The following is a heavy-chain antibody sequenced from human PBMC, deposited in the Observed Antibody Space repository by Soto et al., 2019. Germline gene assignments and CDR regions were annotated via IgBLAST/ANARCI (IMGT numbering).Heavy chain of an antibody. D-gene: IGHD5-18*01. J-gene: IGHJ4*02. V-gene: IGHV5-51*01. CDR1: GYSFTSYW. CDR2: IYPGDSDT. Sequence: GESLKISCKGSGYSFTSYWIGWVRQMPGKGLEWMGIIYPGDSDTRYSPSFQGQVTISRDNSKNTLYLQMNSLRAEDTAVYYCAKDLFDRMVTSPNDYWGQGTLVTVSS. CDR3: AKDLFDRMVTSPNDY.